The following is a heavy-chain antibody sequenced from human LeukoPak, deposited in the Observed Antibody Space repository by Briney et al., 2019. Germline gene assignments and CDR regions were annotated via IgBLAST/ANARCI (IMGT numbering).Heavy chain of an antibody. CDR1: GFTFSSYS. Sequence: GGSLRLSCAASGFTFSSYSMNWVRQAPGKGMEWDSSISSSSSYIYYADSVKGRFTISRDNAKNSLYLQMNSLRAEDTAVYYCARDIEYYDFWSGYYRSYYYYGMDVWGQGTTVTVSS. D-gene: IGHD3-3*01. J-gene: IGHJ6*02. CDR3: ARDIEYYDFWSGYYRSYYYYGMDV. CDR2: ISSSSSYI. V-gene: IGHV3-21*01.